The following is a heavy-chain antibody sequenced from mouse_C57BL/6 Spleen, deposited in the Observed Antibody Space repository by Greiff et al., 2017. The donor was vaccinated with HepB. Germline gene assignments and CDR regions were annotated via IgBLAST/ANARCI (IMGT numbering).Heavy chain of an antibody. D-gene: IGHD2-1*01. CDR1: GFTFSDYG. J-gene: IGHJ3*01. CDR2: ISSGSSTI. Sequence: EVQLVESGGGLVKPGGSLKLSCAASGFTFSDYGMHWVRQAPEKGLEWVAYISSGSSTIYYADTVKGRFTISRDNAKNTLFLQMTSLRSEDTAMYYCARPEGNYYWFAYWGQGTLVTVSA. V-gene: IGHV5-17*01. CDR3: ARPEGNYYWFAY.